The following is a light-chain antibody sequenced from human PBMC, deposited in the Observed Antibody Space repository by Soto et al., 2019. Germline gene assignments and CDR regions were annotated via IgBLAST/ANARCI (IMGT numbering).Light chain of an antibody. Sequence: QSALAQPPSVSAAPGQRVTISCSGSSSNIGTNFVSWYRQLPGAAPKLVIHDIVKRPSGIPDRFSGSKSGTSATLAITGLQTADEAEYFCGTWDDSLSAVIFGGGTKLTVL. CDR1: SSNIGTNF. CDR3: GTWDDSLSAVI. CDR2: DIV. J-gene: IGLJ2*01. V-gene: IGLV1-51*01.